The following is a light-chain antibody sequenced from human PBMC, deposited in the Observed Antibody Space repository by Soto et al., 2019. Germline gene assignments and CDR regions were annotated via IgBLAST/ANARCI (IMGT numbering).Light chain of an antibody. Sequence: QSALTQPASVSGSPGQSITISCTGTSSDVGGYKYVSWYQHHPGKAPKLMIYEVSNRPSGVSNRFSGSKSGNTASLTISGLQAEDEADYYCSSYTTSSTWVFGGGTKATVL. CDR3: SSYTTSSTWV. CDR2: EVS. CDR1: SSDVGGYKY. J-gene: IGLJ3*02. V-gene: IGLV2-14*01.